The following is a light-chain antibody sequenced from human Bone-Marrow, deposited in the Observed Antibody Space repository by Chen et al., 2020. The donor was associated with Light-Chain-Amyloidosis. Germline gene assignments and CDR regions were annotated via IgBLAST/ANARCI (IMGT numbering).Light chain of an antibody. CDR1: NIGTTS. J-gene: IGLJ3*02. Sequence: SYVLTQPSSVSVAPGQTATIACGGNNIGTTSVHWYQQTPGQAPLLVVYDDSDRPSGVPERLAESNSGCEATLIVSRVEAEDGADYYCEVWGRSSDRPVFGGGTKLTVL. CDR3: EVWGRSSDRPV. V-gene: IGLV3-21*02. CDR2: DDS.